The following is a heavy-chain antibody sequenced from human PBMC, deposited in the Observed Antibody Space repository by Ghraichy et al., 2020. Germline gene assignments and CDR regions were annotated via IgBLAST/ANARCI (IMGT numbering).Heavy chain of an antibody. D-gene: IGHD2-2*01. Sequence: GGSLRLSCAASGFTFSSYGMHWVRQAPCKGLEWVAVIWYDGSNKYYADSVKGRFTISRDNSKNTLYLQMNSLRAEDTAVYYCARVLGYIDPDIVVVPAAFDYYGMDVWGQGTTVTVSS. J-gene: IGHJ6*02. CDR1: GFTFSSYG. CDR3: ARVLGYIDPDIVVVPAAFDYYGMDV. CDR2: IWYDGSNK. V-gene: IGHV3-33*01.